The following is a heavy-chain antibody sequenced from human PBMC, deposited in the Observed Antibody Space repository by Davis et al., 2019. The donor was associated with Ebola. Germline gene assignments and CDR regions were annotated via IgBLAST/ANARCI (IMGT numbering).Heavy chain of an antibody. CDR2: ISSSASYK. D-gene: IGHD4-23*01. CDR3: AQQLGDYGGNALRY. J-gene: IGHJ4*02. CDR1: AFTFSVYY. Sequence: GGSLRLSCAASAFTFSVYYMSWIRQAPGKGPEWVSSISSSASYKNYADSVKGRFTISRDDAKKSLYLQMDSLRAEDTAVYYCAQQLGDYGGNALRYWGQGTLVTVSS. V-gene: IGHV3-11*06.